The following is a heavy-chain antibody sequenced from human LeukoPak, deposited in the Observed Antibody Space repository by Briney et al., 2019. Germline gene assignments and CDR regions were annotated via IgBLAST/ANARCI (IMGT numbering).Heavy chain of an antibody. CDR2: ISWNSGSI. CDR1: GFTFDDYA. D-gene: IGHD3-9*01. J-gene: IGHJ4*02. Sequence: LGRSLRLSCAASGFTFDDYAMHWVRQAPGKGLEWVSGISWNSGSIGYADSVKGRFTISRDNAKNSLYLQMNSLRAEDTALYYCAKSVYDILTGLSDYYFDYWGQGTLVTVSS. V-gene: IGHV3-9*01. CDR3: AKSVYDILTGLSDYYFDY.